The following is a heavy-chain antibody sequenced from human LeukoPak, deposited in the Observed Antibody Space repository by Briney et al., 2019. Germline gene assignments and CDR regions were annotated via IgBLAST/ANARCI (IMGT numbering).Heavy chain of an antibody. CDR1: GFTFDDHT. J-gene: IGHJ4*02. D-gene: IGHD3-9*01. V-gene: IGHV3-49*04. CDR2: IRSKGYGGTA. Sequence: GGSLRLSCAASGFTFDDHTMHWVRQAPGKGLEWVGFIRSKGYGGTAEYAASVKGRFTISRDDSNSIAYLQMDSLKTEDTAVYYCTREIRYFDWFQADYWGQGTLVTVSS. CDR3: TREIRYFDWFQADY.